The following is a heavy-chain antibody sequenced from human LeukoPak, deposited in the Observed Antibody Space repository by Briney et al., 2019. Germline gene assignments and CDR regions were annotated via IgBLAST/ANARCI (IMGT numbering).Heavy chain of an antibody. CDR2: INPNSGGT. CDR3: AREGPHYDFWSGYHFDY. J-gene: IGHJ4*02. V-gene: IGHV1-2*06. D-gene: IGHD3-3*01. Sequence: ASVKVSCKASGYTFTGYYMHWVRQAPGQGLEWMGRINPNSGGTNYAQKFQGRVTMTRDTSISTAYMELSRLRSDDTAVYYCAREGPHYDFWSGYHFDYWGQGTLVTVSS. CDR1: GYTFTGYY.